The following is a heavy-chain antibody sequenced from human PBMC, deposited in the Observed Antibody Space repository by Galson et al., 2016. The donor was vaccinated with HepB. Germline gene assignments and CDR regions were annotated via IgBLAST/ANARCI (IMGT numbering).Heavy chain of an antibody. CDR2: IRSRSNDRAI. Sequence: SLRLSCAVSGFTLSTYSTNWVRQAPGKGLEWIAYIRSRSNDRAIFYAGSVKGRFTISGDNAESMYLQMNSLRAEDTGVYYCAGDPGVRNGADVWGQGTTVIVSS. CDR3: AGDPGVRNGADV. D-gene: IGHD2-8*01. V-gene: IGHV3-48*01. CDR1: GFTLSTYS. J-gene: IGHJ6*02.